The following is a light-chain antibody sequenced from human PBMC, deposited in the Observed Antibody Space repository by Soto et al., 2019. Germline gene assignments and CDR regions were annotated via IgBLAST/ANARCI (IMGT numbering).Light chain of an antibody. V-gene: IGLV2-23*02. CDR2: EVT. Sequence: QSALTQPASVSGSPGQSITISCSGTSSDVGTYNLVSWYQQYPGKAPRLMFYEVTKRPSGVSNRFSGSKSGNTASLTISGLQPEDEADYYCCSYAGSSASIFGTGTKLTVL. CDR1: SSDVGTYNL. J-gene: IGLJ1*01. CDR3: CSYAGSSASI.